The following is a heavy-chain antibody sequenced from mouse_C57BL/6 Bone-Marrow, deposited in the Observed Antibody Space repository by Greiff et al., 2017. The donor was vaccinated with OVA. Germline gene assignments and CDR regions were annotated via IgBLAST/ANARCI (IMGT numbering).Heavy chain of an antibody. CDR3: ASPAYYSITWFAY. CDR2: ISSGGSYT. J-gene: IGHJ3*01. Sequence: EVILVESGGDLVKPGGSLKLSCAASGFTFSSYGMSWVRQTPDKRLEWVATISSGGSYTYYPDSVKGRFTISRDNAKNTLYLQMSSLKSEDTAMYYCASPAYYSITWFAYWGQGTLVTVSA. CDR1: GFTFSSYG. D-gene: IGHD2-5*01. V-gene: IGHV5-6*01.